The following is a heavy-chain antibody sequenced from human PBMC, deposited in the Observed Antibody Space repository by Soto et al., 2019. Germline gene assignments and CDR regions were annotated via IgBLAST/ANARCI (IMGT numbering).Heavy chain of an antibody. CDR2: ISSSGS. V-gene: IGHV4-59*01. CDR3: ARHNHFDS. J-gene: IGHJ4*02. Sequence: SGTXSLTCAFAGASSSSYDLIWIRQPPGKGLEWIGYISSSGSKYNPSLKSRVTIELDKSKNEFSLKMKSVTAEDTAVYYCARHNHFDSWGQGTLVTVSS. CDR1: GASSSSYD.